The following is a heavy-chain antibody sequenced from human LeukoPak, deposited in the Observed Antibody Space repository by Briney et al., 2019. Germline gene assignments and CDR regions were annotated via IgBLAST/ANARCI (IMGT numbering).Heavy chain of an antibody. CDR2: ISSSSSYI. CDR3: ARALNLLGPVTLDY. D-gene: IGHD2-8*02. V-gene: IGHV3-21*01. J-gene: IGHJ4*02. Sequence: GGSLRLSCAASGFTFSSYSMNWVRQAPGKGLEWVSSISSSSSYIYYADSVKGRFTISRDNAKNSLYLQMNSLRAEDTAVYYCARALNLLGPVTLDYWGQGTLVTVSS. CDR1: GFTFSSYS.